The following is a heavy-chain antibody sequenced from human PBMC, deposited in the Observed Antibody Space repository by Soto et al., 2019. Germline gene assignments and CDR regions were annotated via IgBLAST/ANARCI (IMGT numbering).Heavy chain of an antibody. V-gene: IGHV6-1*01. CDR3: ARDGRQLVVARSADYYYYGMDV. CDR1: GDSVSSNSAA. J-gene: IGHJ6*02. D-gene: IGHD6-6*01. Sequence: SQTLSLTCAISGDSVSSNSAAWNWIRQSPSRGLEWLGRTYYRSKWYNDYAVPVKSRITINPDTSKNQFSLQLNSVTPEDTAVYYCARDGRQLVVARSADYYYYGMDVWGQGTTVTVSS. CDR2: TYYRSKWYN.